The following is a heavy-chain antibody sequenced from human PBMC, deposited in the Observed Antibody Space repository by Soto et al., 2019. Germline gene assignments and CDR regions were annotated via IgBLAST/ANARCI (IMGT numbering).Heavy chain of an antibody. J-gene: IGHJ4*02. CDR2: IIPIFGTA. D-gene: IGHD3-22*01. Sequence: SVKVSCKASGGTFSSYAISWVRQAPGQGLEWMGGIIPIFGTANYAQKFQGRVTITADESTSTAYMELSSLRSEDTAVYYCARNKRGDSSGYYLSDYWVQGTLVTVSS. CDR3: ARNKRGDSSGYYLSDY. V-gene: IGHV1-69*13. CDR1: GGTFSSYA.